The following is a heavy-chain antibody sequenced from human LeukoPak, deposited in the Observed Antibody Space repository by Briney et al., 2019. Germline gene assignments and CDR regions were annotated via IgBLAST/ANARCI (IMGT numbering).Heavy chain of an antibody. CDR1: GFTFSSYG. CDR2: ISYDGSNK. D-gene: IGHD1-26*01. Sequence: GGSLRLSCAASGFTFSSYGMHWVRQAPGKGLEWVAVISYDGSNKYYADSVKGRFTISRDNSKNTLYLQMNSLRAEDTAVYYCARDSYSGSPFDYWGQGTLVTVSS. CDR3: ARDSYSGSPFDY. J-gene: IGHJ4*02. V-gene: IGHV3-30*19.